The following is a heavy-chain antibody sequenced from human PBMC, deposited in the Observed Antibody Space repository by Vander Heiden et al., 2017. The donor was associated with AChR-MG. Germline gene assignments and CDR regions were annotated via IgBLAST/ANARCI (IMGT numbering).Heavy chain of an antibody. CDR1: VASIRRYY. Sequence: QVQPQESGPGLVKPSETLSRSCTVAVASIRRYYCPWVRQPAGRRLEWIGRIYTSGSTNYNPSLKSRVTMSVDTSKNQFSLKLSSVTAADTAVYDCARGEHYYDSSGYYSIFDYWGQGTLVTVSS. D-gene: IGHD3-22*01. CDR3: ARGEHYYDSSGYYSIFDY. CDR2: IYTSGST. J-gene: IGHJ4*02. V-gene: IGHV4-4*07.